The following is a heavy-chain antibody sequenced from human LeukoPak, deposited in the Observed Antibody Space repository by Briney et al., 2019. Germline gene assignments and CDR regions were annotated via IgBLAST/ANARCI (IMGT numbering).Heavy chain of an antibody. Sequence: SETLSLTCTVSGGSISSYYWNWIRQPAGKGLEWIGHIYTSGTTTNSNPSLKSRVAISLDTSKNHFSLKLSSVTAADTAVYYCARAKKRSGRSRNFYLDVWGKGTTVTVSS. D-gene: IGHD1-26*01. J-gene: IGHJ6*03. CDR1: GGSISSYY. V-gene: IGHV4-4*08. CDR2: IYTSGTTT. CDR3: ARAKKRSGRSRNFYLDV.